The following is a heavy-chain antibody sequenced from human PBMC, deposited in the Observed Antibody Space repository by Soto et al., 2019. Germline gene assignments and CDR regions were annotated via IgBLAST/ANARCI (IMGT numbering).Heavy chain of an antibody. J-gene: IGHJ3*02. CDR3: ARDRYYGSGSHHHDAFDI. CDR1: GGTFSSYT. Sequence: GASVKVSCKASGGTFSSYTISWVRQAPGQGLEWMGRIIPILGIANYAQKFQGRVTITADKSTSTAYMELSSLRSEDTAVYYCARDRYYGSGSHHHDAFDIWGQGTMVTVSS. CDR2: IIPILGIA. V-gene: IGHV1-69*04. D-gene: IGHD3-10*01.